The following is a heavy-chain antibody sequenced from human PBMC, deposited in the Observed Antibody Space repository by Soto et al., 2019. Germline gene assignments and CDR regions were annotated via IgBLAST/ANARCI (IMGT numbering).Heavy chain of an antibody. D-gene: IGHD3-10*01. CDR2: IYYSGST. Sequence: PSETLSLTCTVSGGSISSSSYYWGWIRQPPGKGLEWIGSIYYSGSTYYNPSLKSRVTISVDTSKNQFSLKLSSVTAADTAVYYCATIISRGGGYWGQGTLVTVSS. J-gene: IGHJ4*02. V-gene: IGHV4-39*01. CDR1: GGSISSSSYY. CDR3: ATIISRGGGY.